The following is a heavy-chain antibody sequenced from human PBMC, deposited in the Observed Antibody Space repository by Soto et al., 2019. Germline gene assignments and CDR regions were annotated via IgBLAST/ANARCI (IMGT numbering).Heavy chain of an antibody. CDR2: VSYDGNVK. D-gene: IGHD6-19*01. J-gene: IGHJ4*02. Sequence: QVQLVESGGGVVRPGTSLRLSCAASGFSFTTYGMHWVRQAPGKGLAWVAFVSYDGNVKHYADSVKGRFTISRDNSKNTLYLQMNSLGAEDTAVYFCAKDSSAWTLDYWGQGTPVTVSS. V-gene: IGHV3-30*18. CDR1: GFSFTTYG. CDR3: AKDSSAWTLDY.